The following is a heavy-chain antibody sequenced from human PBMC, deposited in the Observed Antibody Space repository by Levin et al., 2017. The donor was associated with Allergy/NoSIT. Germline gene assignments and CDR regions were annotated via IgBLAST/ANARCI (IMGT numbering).Heavy chain of an antibody. CDR1: GFTFSSYA. D-gene: IGHD2-21*02. CDR2: ISGSGGST. CDR3: AKGHMGSIVVVTAIYFDY. Sequence: GGSLRLSCAASGFTFSSYAMSWVRQAPGKGLEWVSAISGSGGSTYYADSVKGRFTISRDNSKNTLYLQMNSLRAEDTAVYYCAKGHMGSIVVVTAIYFDYWGQGTLVTVSS. J-gene: IGHJ4*02. V-gene: IGHV3-23*01.